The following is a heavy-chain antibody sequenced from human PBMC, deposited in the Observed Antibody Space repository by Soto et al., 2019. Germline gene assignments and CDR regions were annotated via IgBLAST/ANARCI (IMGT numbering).Heavy chain of an antibody. V-gene: IGHV3-53*01. CDR2: IYGGGST. D-gene: IGHD3-3*01. CDR3: ARXLSRDDFWSGYSSYFDY. Sequence: PGGSLRLSCAASGFTVSSNYTSWVRQAPGKGLEWVSVIYGGGSTYYADSVKGRFAISRDNSKNTLYLQMTSLRAEDTAVYYCARXLSRDDFWSGYSSYFDYWGQGTLVTVSS. CDR1: GFTVSSNY. J-gene: IGHJ4*02.